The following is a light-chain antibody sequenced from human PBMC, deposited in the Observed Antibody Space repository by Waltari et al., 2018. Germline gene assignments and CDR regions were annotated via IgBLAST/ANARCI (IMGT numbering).Light chain of an antibody. CDR3: CSSSGGGTWV. Sequence: QSALTQPASMSGSPGQSITISCTSTTTDFAPWYQHLPGKAPRLLIYEGSKRPSGLSGRFSGSQSGNTASLTISGLEFDDQATYYCCSSSGGGTWVFGGGTELAVL. CDR2: EGS. CDR1: TTDFA. V-gene: IGLV2-23*01. J-gene: IGLJ3*02.